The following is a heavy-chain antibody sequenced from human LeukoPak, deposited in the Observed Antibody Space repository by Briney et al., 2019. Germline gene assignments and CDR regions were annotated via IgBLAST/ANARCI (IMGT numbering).Heavy chain of an antibody. J-gene: IGHJ4*02. Sequence: GESLKISCKGSGYSFTNYWIGWVRQMPGKGLGWMGTIYPGDSDTRYSPPFQGQVTISSDKSISTAYLQWSSLKASETAMYYCARRLVGATTTYFDYWGQGTLVTVSS. CDR1: GYSFTNYW. CDR2: IYPGDSDT. D-gene: IGHD1-26*01. V-gene: IGHV5-51*01. CDR3: ARRLVGATTTYFDY.